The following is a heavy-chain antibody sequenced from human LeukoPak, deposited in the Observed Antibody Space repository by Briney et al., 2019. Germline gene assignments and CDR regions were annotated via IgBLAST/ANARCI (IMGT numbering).Heavy chain of an antibody. J-gene: IGHJ4*02. V-gene: IGHV3-30*02. CDR2: IRYDATNK. CDR1: GFIFSNYG. CDR3: AKDKIWGEDYFDY. Sequence: PGGSLRLPCAASGFIFSNYGMHWVRQTPGKGLEWVAFIRYDATNKYYADSVRGRFTMSRDNSKNTLYLQMNSLRVEDTAVYYCAKDKIWGEDYFDYWGQGTLVTVSS. D-gene: IGHD3-16*01.